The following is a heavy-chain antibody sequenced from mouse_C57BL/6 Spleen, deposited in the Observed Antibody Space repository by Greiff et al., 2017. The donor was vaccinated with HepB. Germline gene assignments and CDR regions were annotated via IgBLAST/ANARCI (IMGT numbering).Heavy chain of an antibody. CDR3: ARERDYYGKGAMDY. V-gene: IGHV1-55*01. CDR1: GYTFTSYW. D-gene: IGHD1-1*01. CDR2: IYPGSGST. Sequence: VQLQQPGAELVKPGASVKMSCKASGYTFTSYWITWVKQRPGQGLEWIGDIYPGSGSTNYNGKFKGKATLTADKSSSTAYMQLSSLTSEDSAVYFCARERDYYGKGAMDYWGQGTSVTVSS. J-gene: IGHJ4*01.